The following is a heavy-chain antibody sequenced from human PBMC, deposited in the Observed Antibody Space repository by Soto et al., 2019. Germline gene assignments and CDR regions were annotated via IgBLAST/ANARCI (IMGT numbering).Heavy chain of an antibody. V-gene: IGHV1-8*01. CDR1: GYTFTSYD. CDR2: MNPNSGNT. D-gene: IGHD3-10*01. J-gene: IGHJ3*02. Sequence: ASVKVSCKASGYTFTSYDINWVRQATAQGLEWMGWMNPNSGNTGYAQKFQGRVTMTRNTSISTAYMELSSLRSEDTAVYYCARGLPLMGDAFDIWGQGTMVTVSS. CDR3: ARGLPLMGDAFDI.